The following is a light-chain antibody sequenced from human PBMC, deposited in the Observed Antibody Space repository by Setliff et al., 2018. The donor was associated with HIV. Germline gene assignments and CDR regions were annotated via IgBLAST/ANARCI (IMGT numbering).Light chain of an antibody. Sequence: QSALTQPASVSGSPGQSITISCTGTSSDVGAYNYVSWYQQDPGKAPKLMIYEVSNRPSGVSDRFSGSKSGNTASLTISGLQAEDEADYYCSSYTGSSTLYVFGTGTKVTV. J-gene: IGLJ1*01. V-gene: IGLV2-14*01. CDR2: EVS. CDR3: SSYTGSSTLYV. CDR1: SSDVGAYNY.